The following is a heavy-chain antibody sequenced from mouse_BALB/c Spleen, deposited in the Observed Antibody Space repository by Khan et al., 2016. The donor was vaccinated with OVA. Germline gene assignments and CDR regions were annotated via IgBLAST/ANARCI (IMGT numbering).Heavy chain of an antibody. Sequence: VQLQQSGPEVVKPGASVKMSCKASGYTFTSYVMHWVKQKPGQGLEWIGYIYPFNDATKFNEKFNGKATLTSDKSSSTAYMELSSLSSEDSAVYYLAPVGSYYVSFVYWGQGTLVTVSA. CDR2: IYPFNDAT. V-gene: IGHV1S136*01. J-gene: IGHJ3*01. CDR3: APVGSYYVSFVY. CDR1: GYTFTSYV. D-gene: IGHD1-1*01.